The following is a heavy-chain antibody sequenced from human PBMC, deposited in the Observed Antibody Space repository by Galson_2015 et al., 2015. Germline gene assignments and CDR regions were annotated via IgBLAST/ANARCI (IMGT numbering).Heavy chain of an antibody. D-gene: IGHD3-10*01. CDR1: GFSLSTSGLG. V-gene: IGHV2-5*02. CDR3: AHAPDYDYGSGSYSNWFDP. CDR2: IYWDDDK. J-gene: IGHJ5*02. Sequence: PALVKPTQPLTLTCTFSGFSLSTSGLGVGWIRQPPGKALEWLALIYWDDDKRYSPSLKSRLTITKDTSKNQVVLTMTNMDPVDTATYYCAHAPDYDYGSGSYSNWFDPWGQGTLVTVSS.